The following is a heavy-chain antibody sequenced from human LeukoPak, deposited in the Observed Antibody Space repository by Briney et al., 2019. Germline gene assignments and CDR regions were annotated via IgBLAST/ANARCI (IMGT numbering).Heavy chain of an antibody. D-gene: IGHD6-13*01. CDR3: ARDLVSDSSSW. Sequence: KPGGSLRLSCAASGFTFSSYAMSWVRQAPGKGLEWVSSISSSSSYIYYADSVKGRFTISRDNAKNSLYLQMNSLRAEDTAVYYCARDLVSDSSSWWGQGTLVTVSS. CDR2: ISSSSSYI. CDR1: GFTFSSYA. J-gene: IGHJ4*02. V-gene: IGHV3-21*01.